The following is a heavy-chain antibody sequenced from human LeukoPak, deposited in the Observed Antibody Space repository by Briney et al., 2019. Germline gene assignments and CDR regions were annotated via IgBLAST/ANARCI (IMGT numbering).Heavy chain of an antibody. D-gene: IGHD4/OR15-4a*01. V-gene: IGHV3-7*01. Sequence: GGSLRLSCAASGFTFSGHSMSWVRHVPGKGLEWVADIRQGGRAKNYVDSVKGRFTISRDDAENSLYLQMSSLRAEDTAVYYCARGPPYGERRAFLAYWGQGSLVSVSS. CDR1: GFTFSGHS. CDR3: ARGPPYGERRAFLAY. CDR2: IRQGGRAK. J-gene: IGHJ4*02.